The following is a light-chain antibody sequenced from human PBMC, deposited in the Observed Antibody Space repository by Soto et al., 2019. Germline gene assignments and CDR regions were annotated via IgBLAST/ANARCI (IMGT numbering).Light chain of an antibody. V-gene: IGKV3-15*01. CDR1: QSISNN. Sequence: EIVMTQSPATLSVSPGERATLSCRASQSISNNLAWYLQKFGQAPRLLIYGASTRATGIPARFSGSGSGTEFTLTISSLQSEDFTVYYCQHYHNWPPWTFGQGTKVEVK. CDR2: GAS. CDR3: QHYHNWPPWT. J-gene: IGKJ1*01.